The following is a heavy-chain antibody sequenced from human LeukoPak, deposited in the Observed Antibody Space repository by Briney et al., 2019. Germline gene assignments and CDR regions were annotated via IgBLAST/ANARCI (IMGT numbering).Heavy chain of an antibody. J-gene: IGHJ3*02. CDR2: ISSSGSTI. V-gene: IGHV3-48*04. D-gene: IGHD3-16*01. CDR3: ARDLFGTDAFDI. CDR1: GFTFSTYS. Sequence: GGSLRLSCAASGFTFSTYSMNWVRQAPGRGLEWVSYISSSGSTIYYADSVKGRFTISRDNAKNSLYLQMNSLRAEDTAVYYCARDLFGTDAFDIWGQGTMVTVSS.